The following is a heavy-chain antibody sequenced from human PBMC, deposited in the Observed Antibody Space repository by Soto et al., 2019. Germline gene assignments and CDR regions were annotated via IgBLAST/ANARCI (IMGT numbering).Heavy chain of an antibody. Sequence: AASVKVSCKASGYTFINYDIMWVRQATGQGLEWMGWMNPGSGKTGYANKFQGRGTMTRDASTSTAHLELCSLTSEDTAVYYCARMASSGTLNWFDPWGQGTMVTVSS. CDR3: ARMASSGTLNWFDP. J-gene: IGHJ5*02. CDR1: GYTFINYD. V-gene: IGHV1-8*02. CDR2: MNPGSGKT.